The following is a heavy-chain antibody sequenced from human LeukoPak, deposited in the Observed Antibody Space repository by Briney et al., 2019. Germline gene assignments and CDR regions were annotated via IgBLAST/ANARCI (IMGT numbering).Heavy chain of an antibody. D-gene: IGHD3-10*01. Sequence: PSETLSLTCTVSGGSISSSSYYWGWIRQPPGKGLEWIGSIYYSGSTYYNPSLKSRATISVDTSKNQFSLKLSSVTAADTAVYYCARDSQLLWFGARNKYYFDYWGQGTLVTVSS. J-gene: IGHJ4*02. V-gene: IGHV4-39*07. CDR2: IYYSGST. CDR3: ARDSQLLWFGARNKYYFDY. CDR1: GGSISSSSYY.